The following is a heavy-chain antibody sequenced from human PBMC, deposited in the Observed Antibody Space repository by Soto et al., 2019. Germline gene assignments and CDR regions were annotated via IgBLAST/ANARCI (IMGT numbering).Heavy chain of an antibody. Sequence: PSETLSLTCTVSGGSISSGGYYWSWIRQHPGKGLEWIGYIYYSGSTYYNPSLKSRVTISVDTSKNQSSLKLSSVTAADTAVYYCARDGAQYSSSRYYYGMDVWGQGTTVTVS. D-gene: IGHD6-6*01. CDR2: IYYSGST. V-gene: IGHV4-31*03. CDR3: ARDGAQYSSSRYYYGMDV. J-gene: IGHJ6*01. CDR1: GGSISSGGYY.